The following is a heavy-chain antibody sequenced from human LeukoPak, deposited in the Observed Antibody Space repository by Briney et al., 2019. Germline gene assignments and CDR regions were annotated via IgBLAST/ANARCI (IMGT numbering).Heavy chain of an antibody. V-gene: IGHV3-30-3*01. CDR3: ARGEWSRRYYFDY. J-gene: IGHJ4*02. D-gene: IGHD3-3*01. CDR1: GFTFSSYA. CDR2: ISYDGSNK. Sequence: GGSLRLSCAASGFTFSSYAMSWVRQAPGKGLEWVAVISYDGSNKYYADSVKGRFTISGDNSKNTLYLQMNSLRAEDTAVYYCARGEWSRRYYFDYWGQGTLVTVSS.